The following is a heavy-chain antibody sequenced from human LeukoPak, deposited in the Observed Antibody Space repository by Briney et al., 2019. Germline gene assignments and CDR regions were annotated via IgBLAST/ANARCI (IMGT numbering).Heavy chain of an antibody. D-gene: IGHD2-21*01. CDR3: ARALCVWGGDCHYFDY. CDR1: GFTFSTYW. CDR2: IKEDGSEK. J-gene: IGHJ4*02. Sequence: GGSLRLFCAASGFTFSTYWMTWVRQAPGKGLEWVANIKEDGSEKYYLDAVQSRFTISSDNAKNSLYLQMSSLRAEDTAVYYCARALCVWGGDCHYFDYWGQGTLVTVSS. V-gene: IGHV3-7*01.